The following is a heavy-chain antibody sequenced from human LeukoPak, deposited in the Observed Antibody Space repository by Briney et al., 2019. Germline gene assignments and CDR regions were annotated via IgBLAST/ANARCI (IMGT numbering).Heavy chain of an antibody. CDR2: INEDGSET. CDR3: VRDRGWQQFDY. V-gene: IGHV3-7*01. D-gene: IGHD5-24*01. CDR1: GFTFSDSW. J-gene: IGHJ4*02. Sequence: GGSLRLSCAASGFTFSDSWMTWVRQTPGKGLERVANINEDGSETYYVDSVRGRFSISRDNAKNSMYLEMSSLRAGDTAVYFCVRDRGWQQFDYWGQGTLVTVSS.